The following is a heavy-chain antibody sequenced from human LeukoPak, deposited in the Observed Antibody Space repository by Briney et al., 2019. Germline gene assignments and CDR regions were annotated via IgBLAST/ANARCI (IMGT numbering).Heavy chain of an antibody. CDR2: ISGSGGST. J-gene: IGHJ4*02. D-gene: IGHD3-16*02. Sequence: QTGGSLRLSCAASGFTFSSYGMSWVRQAPGKGLEWVSAISGSGGSTYYADSVKGRFTISRDNSKNTLYLQMNSLRAEDTAVYYCASSIMITFGGVIAIDYWGQGTLVTVSS. V-gene: IGHV3-23*01. CDR1: GFTFSSYG. CDR3: ASSIMITFGGVIAIDY.